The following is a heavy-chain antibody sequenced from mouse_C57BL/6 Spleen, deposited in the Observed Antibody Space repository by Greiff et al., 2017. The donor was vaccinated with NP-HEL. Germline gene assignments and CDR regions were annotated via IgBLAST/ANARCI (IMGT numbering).Heavy chain of an antibody. D-gene: IGHD2-3*01. CDR1: GYTFTEYT. J-gene: IGHJ2*01. Sequence: QVHVKQSGAELVKPGASVKLSCKASGYTFTEYTIHWVKQRSGQGLEWIGWFYPGSGSIKYNEKFKDKATLTADKSSSTVYMELSRLTSEDSAVYFCARHEGYDGYYEYWGQGTTLTVSS. CDR2: FYPGSGSI. CDR3: ARHEGYDGYYEY. V-gene: IGHV1-62-2*01.